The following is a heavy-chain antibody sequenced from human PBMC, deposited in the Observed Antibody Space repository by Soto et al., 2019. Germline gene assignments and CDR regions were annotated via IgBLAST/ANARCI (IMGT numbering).Heavy chain of an antibody. Sequence: PGGSLRLSCAASGFTFSGYAMSWVRQAPGKGLEWVSAISGSGGSTYYADSVKGRFTISRDNSKNTLYLQMNSLRAEDTAVYYCAKDEFASVAGTFDYWGQGTLVTVSS. J-gene: IGHJ4*02. V-gene: IGHV3-23*01. CDR3: AKDEFASVAGTFDY. CDR1: GFTFSGYA. D-gene: IGHD6-19*01. CDR2: ISGSGGST.